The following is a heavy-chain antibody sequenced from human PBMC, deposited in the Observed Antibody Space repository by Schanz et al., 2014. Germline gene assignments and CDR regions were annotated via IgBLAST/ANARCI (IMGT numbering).Heavy chain of an antibody. CDR2: ISYDGRHK. Sequence: QVQLVESGGGVVQPGRSLRLSCAASGFTFSSYGMHWVRQAPGKGLEWVAIISYDGRHKNYADSVKGRFTISRDNSKNTMYLQMNSLRAEDTAVYYCARPLGPNYYYYGLDVWGQGTTVTVSS. CDR1: GFTFSSYG. V-gene: IGHV3-33*05. CDR3: ARPLGPNYYYYGLDV. J-gene: IGHJ6*02.